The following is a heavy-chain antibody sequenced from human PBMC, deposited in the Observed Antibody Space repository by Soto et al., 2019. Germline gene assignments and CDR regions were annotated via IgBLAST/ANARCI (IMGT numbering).Heavy chain of an antibody. CDR1: GGHMSNYY. Sequence: PSETLSLTCTISGGHMSNYYCSRFRQPPGQGLEWIGYMGYNGYTRYNPSLRSRVTISLDTSKNQFSLNLSSVTAADTALYYCARQGFGELHGLVDVWGQGSTVTVSS. V-gene: IGHV4-59*08. J-gene: IGHJ6*02. CDR3: ARQGFGELHGLVDV. D-gene: IGHD3-10*01. CDR2: MGYNGYT.